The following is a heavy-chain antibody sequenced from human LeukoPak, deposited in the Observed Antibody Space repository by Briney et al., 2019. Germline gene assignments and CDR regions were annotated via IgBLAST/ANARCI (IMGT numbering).Heavy chain of an antibody. V-gene: IGHV4-4*07. CDR2: TYTSGST. J-gene: IGHJ5*02. Sequence: PSETLSLTCTVSGVPISSYYWSWIRQPAGKGLEWIGRTYTSGSTNYNPSLKTRLTMSVYTSKNQFSLKLSSVTAADTAVYYCARDTLSWFDPWGQGTLVTVSS. CDR1: GVPISSYY. D-gene: IGHD2/OR15-2a*01. CDR3: ARDTLSWFDP.